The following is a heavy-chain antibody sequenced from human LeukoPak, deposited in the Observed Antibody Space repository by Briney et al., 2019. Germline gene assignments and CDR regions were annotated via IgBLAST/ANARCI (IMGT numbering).Heavy chain of an antibody. V-gene: IGHV4-59*11. CDR2: IYYSGST. J-gene: IGHJ6*03. CDR1: GASITRRY. D-gene: IGHD6-13*01. Sequence: SETLSLTCTVSGASITRRYWSWIRQPPGKGLEWIGYIYYSGSTNYNPSLKSRVTISVDTSKNQFSLKLSSVTAADTAVYYCARASYSSSWSTSYYYYYMDVWGKGTTVTVSS. CDR3: ARASYSSSWSTSYYYYYMDV.